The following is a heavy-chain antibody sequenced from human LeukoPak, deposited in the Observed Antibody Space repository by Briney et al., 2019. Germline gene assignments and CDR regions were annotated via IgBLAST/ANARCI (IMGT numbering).Heavy chain of an antibody. CDR3: ARDAPSGYQLLLYNWFGP. Sequence: ASVKVSCKASGSTFTDYYMHWVRQAPGQGLEWMGWINPNSGATTYAQKFQGRVTMTRDTSINTAYMELSSLRSDDTAVYYCARDAPSGYQLLLYNWFGPWGQGTLVTVSS. V-gene: IGHV1-2*02. CDR1: GSTFTDYY. D-gene: IGHD2-2*01. CDR2: INPNSGAT. J-gene: IGHJ5*02.